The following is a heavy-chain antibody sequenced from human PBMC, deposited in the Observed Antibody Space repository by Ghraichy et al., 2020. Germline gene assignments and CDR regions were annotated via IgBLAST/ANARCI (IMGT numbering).Heavy chain of an antibody. J-gene: IGHJ4*02. CDR2: IFHSGSG. V-gene: IGHV4-4*02. D-gene: IGHD3-9*01. CDR1: GGSISNTNW. Sequence: SETLSLTCAVSGGSISNTNWWGWVRQPPGKGLEWIGEIFHSGSGNYNPSLKSRVTISVDKSNNQFSLNLNSMTAADTALYYCVSLTTDAPKAAYWGQGALVTVSS. CDR3: VSLTTDAPKAAY.